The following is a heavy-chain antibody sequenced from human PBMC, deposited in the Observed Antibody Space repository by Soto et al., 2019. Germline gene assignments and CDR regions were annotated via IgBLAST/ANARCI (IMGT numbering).Heavy chain of an antibody. V-gene: IGHV2-5*02. Sequence: GPTLVNPTQTLTLACTFSWFSLSTCGVGVGWIRQPPGKALEWLALIYWDDDKRYSPSLKSRLTITKDTSKNQVVLTMTNMDPVDTATYYCAHRPHVEDTAMVTVNWFDPWGQGTLVTVS. CDR2: IYWDDDK. CDR1: WFSLSTCGVG. CDR3: AHRPHVEDTAMVTVNWFDP. J-gene: IGHJ5*02. D-gene: IGHD5-18*01.